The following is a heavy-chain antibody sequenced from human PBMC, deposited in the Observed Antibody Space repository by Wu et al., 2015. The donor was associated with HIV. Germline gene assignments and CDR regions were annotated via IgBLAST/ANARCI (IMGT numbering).Heavy chain of an antibody. V-gene: IGHV4-34*01. CDR1: GGSFSGYY. J-gene: IGHJ1*01. Sequence: QVQLQQWGAGLLKPSETLSLTCAVYGGSFSGYYWSWIRQPPGKGLEWIGEINHSGSTNYNPSLKSRVTISVDTSKNQFSLKVSSVTAADTAVYYCARHSGGWHSGAEYIQHWGQGTLVTVSS. CDR3: ARHSGGWHSGAEYIQH. CDR2: INHSGST. D-gene: IGHD6-19*01.